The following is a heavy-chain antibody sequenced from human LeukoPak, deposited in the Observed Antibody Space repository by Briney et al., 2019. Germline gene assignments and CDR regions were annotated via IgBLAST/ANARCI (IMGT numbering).Heavy chain of an antibody. J-gene: IGHJ4*02. D-gene: IGHD3-22*01. CDR2: FDPEDGET. V-gene: IGHV1-24*01. CDR3: EAELDSGYFYYFDY. Sequence: ASVKVSCKVSGYTLTELSMHWVRQAPGKGLERMGGFDPEDGETIYAQKFQGRVTITEDTSTDTAYMEMSSLRSEDTAVYYCEAELDSGYFYYFDYWGQGTLVSVSS. CDR1: GYTLTELS.